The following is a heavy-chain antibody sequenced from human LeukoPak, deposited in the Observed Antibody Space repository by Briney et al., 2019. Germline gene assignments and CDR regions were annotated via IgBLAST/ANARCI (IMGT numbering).Heavy chain of an antibody. D-gene: IGHD2-2*01. CDR3: ARFGGYCSSTSCQPFDP. Sequence: VASVKFYCKAAGGTSSSYALSWVRQAPGQGLEWMGGIIPIFGTANYAQKFQGRVTITADEFTSTAYMELSRLRSDDTAVYYCARFGGYCSSTSCQPFDPWGQGTLVTVSS. CDR1: GGTSSSYA. V-gene: IGHV1-69*01. CDR2: IIPIFGTA. J-gene: IGHJ5*02.